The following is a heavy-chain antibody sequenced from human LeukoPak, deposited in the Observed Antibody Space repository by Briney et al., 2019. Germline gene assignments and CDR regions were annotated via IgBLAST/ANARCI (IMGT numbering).Heavy chain of an antibody. D-gene: IGHD1-26*01. Sequence: SETLSLTCSVSGGSIGSYYWNWIRQPPGKGLEWIGYIYYSGSTNYNPSLKSRVTISVDTSKNQFSLKLSSVTAADTAVYYCARVGDMGIDYWGQGTLVTVSS. CDR1: GGSIGSYY. J-gene: IGHJ4*02. CDR3: ARVGDMGIDY. V-gene: IGHV4-59*01. CDR2: IYYSGST.